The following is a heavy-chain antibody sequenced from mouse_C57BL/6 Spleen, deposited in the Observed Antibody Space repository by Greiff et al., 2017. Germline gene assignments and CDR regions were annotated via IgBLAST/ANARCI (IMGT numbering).Heavy chain of an antibody. V-gene: IGHV1-82*01. CDR1: GYAFSSSW. D-gene: IGHD3-2*01. J-gene: IGHJ2*01. CDR2: IYPGDGDT. Sequence: QVQLQQSGPELVKPGASVKISCKASGYAFSSSWMNWVKQRPGKGLEWIGRIYPGDGDTNYNGKIKGKATLTADKSSSTAYMQLSSLTSEDSAVYFCARRQDYFDYWGQGTTLTVSS. CDR3: ARRQDYFDY.